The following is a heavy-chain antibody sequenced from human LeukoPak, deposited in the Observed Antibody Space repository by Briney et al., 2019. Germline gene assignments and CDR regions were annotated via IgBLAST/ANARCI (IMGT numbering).Heavy chain of an antibody. J-gene: IGHJ4*02. CDR3: AAPPAPITMIVMFDY. CDR2: ISSSGNT. CDR1: GFTFSRSA. D-gene: IGHD3-22*01. V-gene: IGHV3-23*01. Sequence: PGGSLRLSCAASGFTFSRSAMTWVRQTPGKGLDWVSSISSSGNTYYADSVKGRFTISRDNSKNMLYLQMNSLRAEDTAVYYCAAPPAPITMIVMFDYWGQGTLVTVSS.